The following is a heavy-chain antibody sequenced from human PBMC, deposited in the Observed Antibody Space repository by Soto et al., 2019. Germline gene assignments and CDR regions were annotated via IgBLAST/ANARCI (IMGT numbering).Heavy chain of an antibody. CDR3: ARRPYYYDSTGYPPYGAFDI. J-gene: IGHJ3*02. Sequence: GESLKISCKGSGYSFTSYWIGWVRQMPGKGLEWMGIIYPGDSDTRYSPSFQGQVTISADKSISTAYLQWSSLKASDTAMYYCARRPYYYDSTGYPPYGAFDIWGQGTMVTVSS. D-gene: IGHD3-22*01. V-gene: IGHV5-51*01. CDR2: IYPGDSDT. CDR1: GYSFTSYW.